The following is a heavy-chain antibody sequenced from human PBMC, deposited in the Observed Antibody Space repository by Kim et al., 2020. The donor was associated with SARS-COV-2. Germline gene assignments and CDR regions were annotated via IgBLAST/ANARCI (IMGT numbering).Heavy chain of an antibody. D-gene: IGHD6-6*01. Sequence: GGSLRLSCAASGFTFSSYWMSWVRQAPGKGLEWVANIKQDGSEKYYVDSVKGRFTISRDNAKNSLYLQMNSLRAEDTAVYYCARAGGRIAARQDPHYFDYWGQGTLVTVSS. CDR2: IKQDGSEK. CDR1: GFTFSSYW. CDR3: ARAGGRIAARQDPHYFDY. J-gene: IGHJ4*02. V-gene: IGHV3-7*01.